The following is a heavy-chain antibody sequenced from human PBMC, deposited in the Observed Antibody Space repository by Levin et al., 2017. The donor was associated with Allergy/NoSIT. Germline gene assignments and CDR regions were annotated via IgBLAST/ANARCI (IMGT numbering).Heavy chain of an antibody. D-gene: IGHD3-10*01. CDR3: AKGARGVIITVDYMDV. V-gene: IGHV3-30*18. CDR1: GFTFSSYG. J-gene: IGHJ6*03. CDR2: ISYDGSNK. Sequence: PGGSLRLSCAASGFTFSSYGMHWVRQAPGKGLEWVAVISYDGSNKYYADSVKGRFTISRDNSKNTLYLQMNSLRAEDTAVYYCAKGARGVIITVDYMDVWGKGTTVTVSS.